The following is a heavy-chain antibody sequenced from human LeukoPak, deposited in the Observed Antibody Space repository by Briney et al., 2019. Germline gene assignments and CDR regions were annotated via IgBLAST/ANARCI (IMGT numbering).Heavy chain of an antibody. Sequence: GGSLRLSCAASGFTFSTYEMNWVRQAPGKGLEWVALICYDGSNKNYVDSVKGRFTISRDNAKHTVYLQMDSLRAEDTAVYYCARGVFAGDLLTGYWYFDLWGRGTLVTVSS. J-gene: IGHJ2*01. CDR1: GFTFSTYE. CDR2: ICYDGSNK. V-gene: IGHV3-33*08. CDR3: ARGVFAGDLLTGYWYFDL. D-gene: IGHD1-20*01.